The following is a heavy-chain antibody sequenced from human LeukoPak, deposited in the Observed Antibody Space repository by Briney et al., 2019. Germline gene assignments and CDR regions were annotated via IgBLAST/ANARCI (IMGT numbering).Heavy chain of an antibody. CDR2: INHSGST. Sequence: SETLSLTCAVYGGSFSGYYWSWIRQPPGKGLEWIGEINHSGSTNYNPSLKSRVTISVDTSKNQFSLKLSSVTAADTAVYYCARELGGSSWYHPWGQGTLVTVSS. CDR3: ARELGGSSWYHP. D-gene: IGHD6-13*01. V-gene: IGHV4-34*01. J-gene: IGHJ5*02. CDR1: GGSFSGYY.